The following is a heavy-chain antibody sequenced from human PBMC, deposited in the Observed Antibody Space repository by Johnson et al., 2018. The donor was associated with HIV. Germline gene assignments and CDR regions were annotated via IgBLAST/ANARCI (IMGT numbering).Heavy chain of an antibody. CDR3: ARGGIIHDAFDI. CDR1: GFTFSSYA. D-gene: IGHD1-1*01. Sequence: QVQLVESGGGVVQPGGSLRLPCVASGFTFSSYAMHWVRQAPGKGLGWVAVISYDGSNKYYADSVKGRFTISRDNSKNPLFLQMNSLRPEDTAVYYCARGGIIHDAFDIWGQGTMVTVSS. CDR2: ISYDGSNK. J-gene: IGHJ3*02. V-gene: IGHV3-30*03.